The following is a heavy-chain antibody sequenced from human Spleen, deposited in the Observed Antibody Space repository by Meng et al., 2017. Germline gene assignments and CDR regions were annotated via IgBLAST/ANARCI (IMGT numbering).Heavy chain of an antibody. Sequence: GESLKISCAASGFTFSSYAMHWVRQAPGKGLEWVAVISYDGSNKYYADSVKGRFTISRDNSKNTLYLQMNSLRAEDTAVYYCITPLLTPPMVRGVTFDYWGQGTLVTVSS. J-gene: IGHJ4*02. V-gene: IGHV3-30*01. CDR3: ITPLLTPPMVRGVTFDY. D-gene: IGHD3-10*01. CDR1: GFTFSSYA. CDR2: ISYDGSNK.